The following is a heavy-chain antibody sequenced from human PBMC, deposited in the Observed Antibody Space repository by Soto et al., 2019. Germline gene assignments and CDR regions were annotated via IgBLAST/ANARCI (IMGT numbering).Heavy chain of an antibody. V-gene: IGHV4-59*01. CDR3: ARSGHIFAGVV. J-gene: IGHJ4*02. D-gene: IGHD3-16*01. CDR2: LHYSGSA. Sequence: SETLSLTCTVSGASMSDYYGSWIRQSPGEGLEHIGYLHYSGSANYNPSLKSRVTISMDTSRNQFSLKLSSVTAADTAIYYCARSGHIFAGVVWGQGIVVTVSS. CDR1: GASMSDYY.